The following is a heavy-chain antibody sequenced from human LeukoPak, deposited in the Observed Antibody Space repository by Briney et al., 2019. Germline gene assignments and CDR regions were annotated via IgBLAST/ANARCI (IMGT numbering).Heavy chain of an antibody. D-gene: IGHD4-17*01. CDR1: ADSFSSHY. Sequence: PSETLSLTCAVSADSFSSHYWTWIRQPPGKGLEWIGYISYIGSTNYNPSLKSRVTISIDTSKNQFSLKLSSVTAAYTAVYYCARDLVTVTKGFDIWGQGTMVSVSS. CDR2: ISYIGST. CDR3: ARDLVTVTKGFDI. J-gene: IGHJ3*02. V-gene: IGHV4-59*11.